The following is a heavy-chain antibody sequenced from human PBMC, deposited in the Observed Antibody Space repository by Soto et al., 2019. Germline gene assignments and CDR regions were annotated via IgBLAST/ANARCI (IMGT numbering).Heavy chain of an antibody. J-gene: IGHJ6*02. V-gene: IGHV3-53*01. Sequence: GGSLRLSCAASGFTVSSNYMTWVRQAPGKGLEWVSVIYSDGTIYYADSVKGRFTISRDNAKNSLYLQMNSLRDEDTAVYYCARAGGTTYGMDVWGQGTTVTVSS. CDR1: GFTVSSNY. CDR2: IYSDGTI. CDR3: ARAGGTTYGMDV. D-gene: IGHD1-26*01.